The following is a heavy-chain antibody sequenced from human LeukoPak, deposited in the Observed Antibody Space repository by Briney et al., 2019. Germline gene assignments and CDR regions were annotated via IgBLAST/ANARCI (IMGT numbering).Heavy chain of an antibody. CDR1: GASFTTQY. D-gene: IGHD3-22*01. CDR3: ASDSISMNAFDA. V-gene: IGHV4-59*11. J-gene: IGHJ5*02. CDR2: ISYIGST. Sequence: KPSETLSLTCTVSGASFTTQYWSWIRQPPGKGLEWIGYISYIGSTNYNPSLKSRVTISIDTSKNEVSLMLTSVTAADTAVYYCASDSISMNAFDAWGQGTLVTVSS.